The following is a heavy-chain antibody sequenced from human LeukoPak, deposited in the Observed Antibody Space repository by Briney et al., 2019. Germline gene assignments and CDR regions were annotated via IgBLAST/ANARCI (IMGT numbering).Heavy chain of an antibody. V-gene: IGHV4-30-4*01. CDR3: ARVVMVRGVIRNAFDI. CDR1: GGSISSGDYY. J-gene: IGHJ3*02. CDR2: IYYSGST. Sequence: SGTLSLTCTVSGGSISSGDYYWSWIRQPPGKGLEWIGYIYYSGSTYYNPSLKSRVTISVDTSKKQFSLKLRSVTAADTAVYYCARVVMVRGVIRNAFDIWGQGTMVTVSS. D-gene: IGHD3-10*01.